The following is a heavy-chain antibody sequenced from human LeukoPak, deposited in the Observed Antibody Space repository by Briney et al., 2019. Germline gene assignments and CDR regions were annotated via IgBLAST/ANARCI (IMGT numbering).Heavy chain of an antibody. D-gene: IGHD3-10*01. Sequence: SVKVSCKASGGTFSSYAISWVRQAPGQGLEWMGGIIPIFGTANYAQKFQGRVTITADESTSTAYMELSSLRSEDTAVYYCARDHDYYGSGAYYYYGMDVWGQGTTVTVSS. CDR2: IIPIFGTA. J-gene: IGHJ6*02. V-gene: IGHV1-69*01. CDR3: ARDHDYYGSGAYYYYGMDV. CDR1: GGTFSSYA.